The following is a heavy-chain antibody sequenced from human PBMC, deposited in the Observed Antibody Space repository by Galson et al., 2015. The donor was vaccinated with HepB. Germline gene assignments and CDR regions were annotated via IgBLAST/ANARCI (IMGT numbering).Heavy chain of an antibody. J-gene: IGHJ3*02. D-gene: IGHD2/OR15-2a*01. Sequence: SLRLSCAASGFTFSSYSMNWVRQAPGKGLEWVSSISSGSSYIYYADSVKGRFTISRDNAKNSLYLQMNSLRAEDTAVYYCARVGTVLFSQTSDAFDIWGQGTMVTVSS. CDR1: GFTFSSYS. CDR3: ARVGTVLFSQTSDAFDI. V-gene: IGHV3-21*01. CDR2: ISSGSSYI.